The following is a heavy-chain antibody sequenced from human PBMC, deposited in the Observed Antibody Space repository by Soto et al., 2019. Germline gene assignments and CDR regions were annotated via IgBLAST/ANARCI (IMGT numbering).Heavy chain of an antibody. CDR1: GGSFSGYS. CDR2: INHSGST. CDR3: ARDKRYSSSWYYYYYAMDV. V-gene: IGHV4-34*01. Sequence: SETLSLTCAASGGSFSGYSWSWIRQPPGKGLEWIGEINHSGSTNYNPGLKSRVTISVDTSKNQFSVKLSSVTAADTAVYYCARDKRYSSSWYYYYYAMDVWGQGTTVT. D-gene: IGHD6-13*01. J-gene: IGHJ6*02.